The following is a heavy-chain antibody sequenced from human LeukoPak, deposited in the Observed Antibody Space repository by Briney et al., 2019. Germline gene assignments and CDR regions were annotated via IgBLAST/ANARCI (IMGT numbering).Heavy chain of an antibody. Sequence: GASVKVSCKASGYIFTGYYMHWVRQAPGQGLEWMGRINPNSGGTNYAQKFQGRVTMTRDTSISTAYMELSRLRSDDTAVYYCARDHCSSTSCYVWFDPWGQGTLVTVSS. J-gene: IGHJ5*02. CDR3: ARDHCSSTSCYVWFDP. D-gene: IGHD2-2*01. CDR2: INPNSGGT. V-gene: IGHV1-2*06. CDR1: GYIFTGYY.